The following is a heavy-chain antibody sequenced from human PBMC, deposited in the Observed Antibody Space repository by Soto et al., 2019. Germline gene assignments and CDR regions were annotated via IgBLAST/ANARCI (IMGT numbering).Heavy chain of an antibody. V-gene: IGHV3-9*01. J-gene: IGHJ5*02. D-gene: IGHD6-6*01. CDR3: AKDKIREQRVYWFDP. Sequence: GGALRISCSASGFTLGDFAIHWGPPTPGKGLEWVSGISWNSGSIGYADSVKGRFTISRDNAKNSLYLQMNSLRAEDTALYYCAKDKIREQRVYWFDPWGQGTLVTVSS. CDR2: ISWNSGSI. CDR1: GFTLGDFA.